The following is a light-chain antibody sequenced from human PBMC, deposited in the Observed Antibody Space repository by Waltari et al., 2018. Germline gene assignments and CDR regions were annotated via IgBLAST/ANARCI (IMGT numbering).Light chain of an antibody. Sequence: DIVMTQSPDSLAVSLGAGATINCKSSQSVLYSSNNKNYLAWYQQKPGQPPKLLFYWASTRESGVPDRFSGSGSGTDFTLTISSLQAEDVAVYYCQQYYTTPFAFGPGTKVDIK. CDR2: WAS. J-gene: IGKJ3*01. CDR1: QSVLYSSNNKNY. CDR3: QQYYTTPFA. V-gene: IGKV4-1*01.